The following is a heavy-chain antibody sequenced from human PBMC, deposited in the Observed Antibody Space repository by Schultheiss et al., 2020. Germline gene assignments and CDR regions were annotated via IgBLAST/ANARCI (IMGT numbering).Heavy chain of an antibody. CDR1: GYSFTNYG. D-gene: IGHD3-16*01. CDR3: ARDRKRPYYYDSDSYRRALDC. CDR2: ISAYNHNT. J-gene: IGHJ4*02. Sequence: ASVKVSCKTLGYSFTNYGLSWVRQGPGQGLEWVGWISAYNHNTNYGQKFQGRVSLTIDTSTSTGYMELRSLRSDDTAIYYCARDRKRPYYYDSDSYRRALDCWGQGTLVTVSS. V-gene: IGHV1-18*01.